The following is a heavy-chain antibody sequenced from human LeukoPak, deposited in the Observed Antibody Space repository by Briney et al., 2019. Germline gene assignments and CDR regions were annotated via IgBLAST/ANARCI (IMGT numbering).Heavy chain of an antibody. Sequence: GGPLRLSCAASGFTFSSYWMSWVRQAPGKGLEWVANIKQDGSEKYYVDSVKGRFTISRDNAKNSLYLQMNSLRAEDTAVYYCARGGHYDFWSPIDYWGQGTLVTVSS. V-gene: IGHV3-7*01. CDR2: IKQDGSEK. D-gene: IGHD3-3*01. CDR3: ARGGHYDFWSPIDY. CDR1: GFTFSSYW. J-gene: IGHJ4*02.